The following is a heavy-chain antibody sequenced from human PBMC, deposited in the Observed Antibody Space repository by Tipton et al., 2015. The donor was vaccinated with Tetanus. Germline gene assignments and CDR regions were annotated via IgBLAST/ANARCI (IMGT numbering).Heavy chain of an antibody. Sequence: SLRLSCAAPGFTFSSYSMNWVRRAPGKGLEWVSSISSSSSYIYYADSVKGRFTISRDNAKNSLYLQMNSLRAEDTAVYYCARDRGGRIDAFDIWGQGTMVTVSS. D-gene: IGHD3-16*01. J-gene: IGHJ3*02. V-gene: IGHV3-21*01. CDR3: ARDRGGRIDAFDI. CDR1: GFTFSSYS. CDR2: ISSSSSYI.